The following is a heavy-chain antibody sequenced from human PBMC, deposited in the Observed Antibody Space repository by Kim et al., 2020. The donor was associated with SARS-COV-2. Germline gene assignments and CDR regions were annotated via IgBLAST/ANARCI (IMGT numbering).Heavy chain of an antibody. CDR1: GFTFSSYS. J-gene: IGHJ3*02. CDR2: ITSSSSYI. V-gene: IGHV3-21*01. CDR3: ASKYSSSWSDAFDI. D-gene: IGHD6-13*01. Sequence: GGSLRLSCAASGFTFSSYSMNWVRQAPGKGLEWVSSITSSSSYIYYADSVKGRFTISRDNAKNSLYLQMNSLRAEDTAVYYCASKYSSSWSDAFDIWGQGTMVTVSS.